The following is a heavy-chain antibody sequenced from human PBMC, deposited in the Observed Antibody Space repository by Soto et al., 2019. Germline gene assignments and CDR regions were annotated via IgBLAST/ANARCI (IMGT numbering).Heavy chain of an antibody. D-gene: IGHD3-22*01. CDR2: ISGSGGST. CDR3: AKDQERRYYDSSGYPPPLYFDY. V-gene: IGHV3-23*01. Sequence: SLRLSCAASGFTFSSYAMSWVRQAPGKGLEWVSAISGSGGSTYYADSVKGRFTISRDNSKNTLYLQMNSLRAEDTAVYYCAKDQERRYYDSSGYPPPLYFDYWGQGTLVTVSS. CDR1: GFTFSSYA. J-gene: IGHJ4*02.